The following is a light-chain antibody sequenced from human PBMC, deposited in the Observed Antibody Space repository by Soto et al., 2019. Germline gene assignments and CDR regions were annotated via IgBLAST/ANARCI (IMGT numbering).Light chain of an antibody. CDR3: QQNYSPPLT. Sequence: EIVLTQSPATLSLSPGERATLSCRASQSITSYLAWYQQKPGQAPRLLIYDASNRATGIPARFSGSGSGTDFTLTIRSLEPEDFATYYCQQNYSPPLTFGGGTRVEIK. V-gene: IGKV3-11*01. CDR1: QSITSY. J-gene: IGKJ4*01. CDR2: DAS.